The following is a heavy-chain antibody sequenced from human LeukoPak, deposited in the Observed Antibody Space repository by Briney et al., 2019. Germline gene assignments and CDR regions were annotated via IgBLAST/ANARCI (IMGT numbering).Heavy chain of an antibody. J-gene: IGHJ3*02. D-gene: IGHD2-8*01. CDR1: GGSISSSNW. CDR2: IYHSGIT. Sequence: SETLSLTCAVSGGSISSSNWWNWVRQPPGKGLEWIGEIYHSGITNYNPSLKSRVTIPVDKSKNHFSLKLTSVTAADTAVYYCARVGVDGAFDIWGQGTMVTVSS. CDR3: ARVGVDGAFDI. V-gene: IGHV4-4*02.